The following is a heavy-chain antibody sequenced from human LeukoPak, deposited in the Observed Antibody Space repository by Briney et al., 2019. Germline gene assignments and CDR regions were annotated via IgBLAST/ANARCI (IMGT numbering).Heavy chain of an antibody. CDR2: INHSGST. D-gene: IGHD2-21*02. CDR1: GASISSYY. CDR3: ARDLVVTVRGKQQTKSRFDY. Sequence: SETLSLTCTVSGASISSYYWSWIRQPPGKGLEWIGEINHSGSTNYNPSLKSRVTISVDTSKNQFSLKLSSVTAADTAVYYCARDLVVTVRGKQQTKSRFDYWGQGTLVTVSS. V-gene: IGHV4-34*01. J-gene: IGHJ4*02.